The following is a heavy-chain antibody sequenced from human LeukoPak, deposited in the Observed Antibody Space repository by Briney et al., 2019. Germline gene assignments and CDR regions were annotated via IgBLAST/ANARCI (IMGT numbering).Heavy chain of an antibody. CDR2: INHSGST. V-gene: IGHV4-34*01. Sequence: SETLSLTCAVYGGSFSGYYWSWIRQPPGKGLEWIGEINHSGSTNYNPPLKSRVTISVDTSKNQFSLKLSSVTAADTAVYYCARVLRRSAFDIWGQGTMVTVSS. CDR3: ARVLRRSAFDI. CDR1: GGSFSGYY. D-gene: IGHD4-17*01. J-gene: IGHJ3*02.